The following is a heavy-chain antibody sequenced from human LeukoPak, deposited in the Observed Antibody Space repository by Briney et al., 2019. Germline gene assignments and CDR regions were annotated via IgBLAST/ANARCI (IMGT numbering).Heavy chain of an antibody. CDR1: GFSVSYNY. D-gene: IGHD5-12*01. CDR2: IYANGRT. V-gene: IGHV3-53*01. J-gene: IGHJ4*02. CDR3: STTVPNVVATMITDY. Sequence: GGSLRLSCAASGFSVSYNYMSWVRQVPGKGLEWASVIYANGRTYYADSVKGRFTISRDNSQNTVDPQMNSLRDEDTAMYYCSTTVPNVVATMITDYWGQGTLVTVSS.